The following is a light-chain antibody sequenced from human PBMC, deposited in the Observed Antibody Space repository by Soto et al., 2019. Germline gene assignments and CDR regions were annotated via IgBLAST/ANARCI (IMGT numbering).Light chain of an antibody. Sequence: DIQMTQSPSSLSASVGDRVTITCRASQDVTNYLAWFQQKPGKAPRSLIYAASNLHTGVPSRFSGSGSGTDFTLTISSLHPEDLATYYCLQYIIYPLTSGQGTRLDI. CDR2: AAS. CDR1: QDVTNY. CDR3: LQYIIYPLT. V-gene: IGKV1-16*01. J-gene: IGKJ5*01.